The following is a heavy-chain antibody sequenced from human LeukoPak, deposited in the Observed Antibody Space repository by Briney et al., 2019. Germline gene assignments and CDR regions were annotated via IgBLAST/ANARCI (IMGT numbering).Heavy chain of an antibody. V-gene: IGHV4-39*02. CDR1: GGSISSSYY. D-gene: IGHD5-18*01. CDR3: TREGPEYSFSDY. Sequence: SETLSLTCTVSGGSISSSYYWGWIRQPPGKGLEWIGSIYYSGGTYYNPSLKSRVTISVDTSKNQFSLKLSSVTAADTAVYYCTREGPEYSFSDYCGQGTLVTVSS. CDR2: IYYSGGT. J-gene: IGHJ4*02.